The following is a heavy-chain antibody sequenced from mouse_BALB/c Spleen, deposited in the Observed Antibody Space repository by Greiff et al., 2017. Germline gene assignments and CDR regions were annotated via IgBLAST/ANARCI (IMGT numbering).Heavy chain of an antibody. CDR2: ISNGGGST. V-gene: IGHV5-12-2*01. CDR3: ARPAYYGNWYFDV. J-gene: IGHJ1*01. D-gene: IGHD1-1*02. Sequence: EVQLVESGGGLVQPGGSLKLSCAASGFTFSSYTMSWVRQTPEKRLEWVAYISNGGGSTYYPDTVKGRFTISRDNAKNTLYLQMSSLKSEDTAMYYCARPAYYGNWYFDVWGAGTTVTVSS. CDR1: GFTFSSYT.